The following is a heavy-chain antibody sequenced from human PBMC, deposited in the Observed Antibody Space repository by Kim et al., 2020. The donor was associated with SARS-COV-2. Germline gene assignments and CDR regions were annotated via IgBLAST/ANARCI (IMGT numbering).Heavy chain of an antibody. J-gene: IGHJ4*02. V-gene: IGHV3-74*03. CDR1: GFTLSSYW. CDR3: ARRGYYVSVYYFDY. Sequence: GGSLRLSCAASGFTLSSYWMHWSRQAPGKGLVWFQRFIIVGSTTTYPDSVKARFTISRDNAKNTLYLQMNSLRAEDTAVYYCARRGYYVSVYYFDYWGQGTLVTVSS. CDR2: FIIVGSTT. D-gene: IGHD3-10*01.